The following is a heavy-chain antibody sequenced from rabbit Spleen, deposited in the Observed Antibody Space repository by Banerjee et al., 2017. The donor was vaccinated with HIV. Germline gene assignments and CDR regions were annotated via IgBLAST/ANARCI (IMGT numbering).Heavy chain of an antibody. CDR3: VRDQARMLDL. V-gene: IGHV1S47*01. CDR1: GIDFSSYG. CDR2: IYPVFGST. Sequence: ELVESGGGLVQPGESLKLSCKASGIDFSSYGISWVRQAPGKGPEWIAYIYPVFGSTYYASWVNGRFTISNDNAQNTVDLQMNSLTAADTATYFCVRDQARMLDLWGQGTLVTVS. J-gene: IGHJ3*01.